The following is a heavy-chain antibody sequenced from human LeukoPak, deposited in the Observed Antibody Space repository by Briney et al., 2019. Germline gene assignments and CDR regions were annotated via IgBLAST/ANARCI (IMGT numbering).Heavy chain of an antibody. V-gene: IGHV1-18*01. CDR2: ISAYNGNT. J-gene: IGHJ4*02. CDR1: GYSFTSYG. CDR3: ARDLGTTILTY. Sequence: ASVKVSCKTSGYSFTSYGISWVRQAPGQGLEWMGWISAYNGNTNYPQELQGRVTMTTDTSTSTAYMELRSLRSDDTAVYYCARDLGTTILTYWGQGTLVTVSS. D-gene: IGHD3-9*01.